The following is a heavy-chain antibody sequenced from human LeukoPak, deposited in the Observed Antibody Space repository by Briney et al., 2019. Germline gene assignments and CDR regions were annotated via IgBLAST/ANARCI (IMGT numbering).Heavy chain of an antibody. J-gene: IGHJ5*02. D-gene: IGHD6-13*01. Sequence: PGGSLRLSCAASGFTFSSYAMHCVRQAPGKGREGVAVISYDGSNKYYADSVKGRFTISRDNSKNTLYLQMNSLRAEDTAVYYCARDLPDSSSWYGCLDPWGQGTLVTVSS. V-gene: IGHV3-30-3*01. CDR2: ISYDGSNK. CDR1: GFTFSSYA. CDR3: ARDLPDSSSWYGCLDP.